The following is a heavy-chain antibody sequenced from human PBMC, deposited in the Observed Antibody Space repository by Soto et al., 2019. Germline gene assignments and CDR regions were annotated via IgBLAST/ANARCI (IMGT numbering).Heavy chain of an antibody. CDR3: ARDPPSKRELDAFDI. D-gene: IGHD1-26*01. V-gene: IGHV3-21*01. CDR2: ISSSSSYI. Sequence: PGGSLRLSCAASGFTFSSYSMNWVRQAPGKGLEWVSSISSSSSYIYYADSVKGRFTISRDNAKNSLYLQMNSLRAEDTAVYYCARDPPSKRELDAFDIWGQGTMVTVSS. J-gene: IGHJ3*02. CDR1: GFTFSSYS.